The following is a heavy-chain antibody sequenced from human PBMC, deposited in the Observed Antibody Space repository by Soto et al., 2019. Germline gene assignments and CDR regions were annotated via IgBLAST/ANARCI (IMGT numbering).Heavy chain of an antibody. Sequence: QVQLVESGGGVVQPGRSLRLSCAASGFTFSSYAMHWVRQAPGKGLEWVAVISYDGSNKYYADSVKGRFTISRDNSKNTLYLQMNSLRAEDTAVYYCARDLVVVPAAIMYYYGMDVWGQGTTVTVSS. CDR1: GFTFSSYA. D-gene: IGHD2-2*01. CDR3: ARDLVVVPAAIMYYYGMDV. V-gene: IGHV3-30-3*01. J-gene: IGHJ6*02. CDR2: ISYDGSNK.